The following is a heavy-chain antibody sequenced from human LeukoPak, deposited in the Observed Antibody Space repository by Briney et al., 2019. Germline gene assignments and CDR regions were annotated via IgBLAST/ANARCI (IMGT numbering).Heavy chain of an antibody. Sequence: PSETLSLTCTVSGGSVSSYYWSWLRQPAVKGLEWIGRIYTTGSTNYNPSLRSRVTMSVDTSKNQFSLKLSSVTAADTAVYYCARGSVVTGFDYWGQGILVTVSS. J-gene: IGHJ4*02. V-gene: IGHV4-4*07. CDR2: IYTTGST. CDR1: GGSVSSYY. D-gene: IGHD2-21*02. CDR3: ARGSVVTGFDY.